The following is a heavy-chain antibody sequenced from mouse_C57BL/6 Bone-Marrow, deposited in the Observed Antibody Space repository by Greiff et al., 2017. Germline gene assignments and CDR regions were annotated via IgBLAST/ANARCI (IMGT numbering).Heavy chain of an antibody. Sequence: VQLQQSGPELVKPGASVKISCKASGYTFTDYYINWVKQRPGQGLEWIGWIFPGSGSTYYNEKFKGKAALTVYKSSSTAYMLLSSLTSEDSAVYFCAREGAPASALLYWGQGTTLTVSS. J-gene: IGHJ2*01. CDR3: AREGAPASALLY. V-gene: IGHV1-75*01. CDR1: GYTFTDYY. CDR2: IFPGSGST. D-gene: IGHD3-2*02.